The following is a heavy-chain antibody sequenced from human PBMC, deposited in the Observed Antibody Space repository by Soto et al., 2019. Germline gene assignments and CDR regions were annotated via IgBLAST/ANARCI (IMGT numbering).Heavy chain of an antibody. CDR2: TYYRSKWYN. Sequence: SQTLSLTCAMSGYSVSSNSAAWNWIRQSPSRGLEWLGRTYYRSKWYNDYAVSVKSRITINPDTSKNQFSLQLNSVTPADTAVYYSATAPLPLVGFDYSPQAPLVTV. CDR1: GYSVSSNSAA. J-gene: IGHJ4*02. D-gene: IGHD6-6*01. CDR3: ATAPLPLVGFDY. V-gene: IGHV6-1*01.